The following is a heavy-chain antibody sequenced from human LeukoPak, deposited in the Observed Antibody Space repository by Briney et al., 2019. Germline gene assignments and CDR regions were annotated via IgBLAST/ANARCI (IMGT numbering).Heavy chain of an antibody. CDR1: GFTFSSYG. V-gene: IGHV3-21*01. D-gene: IGHD2-15*01. CDR2: ISSSSSYI. Sequence: PGGSLRLSCAASGFTFSSYGMHWVRQAPGKGLEWVSSISSSSSYIYYADSVKGRFTISRDNAKNSLYLQMNSLRAEDTAVYYCARADCSGGSCYFDYWGQGTLVTVSS. J-gene: IGHJ4*02. CDR3: ARADCSGGSCYFDY.